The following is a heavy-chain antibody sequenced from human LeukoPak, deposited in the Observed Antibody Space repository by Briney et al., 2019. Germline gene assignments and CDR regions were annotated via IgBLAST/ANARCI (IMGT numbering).Heavy chain of an antibody. CDR2: ISGSGGST. Sequence: GGSLRLSCAASGFTFSSYAMSWVRQAPGKGLEWVSAISGSGGSTYYADSVKGRFTISRDNSKNTLYLQMNSLRAEDTAVYYCAKDPTVTTFNWIDPWGQGTLVTVSS. V-gene: IGHV3-23*01. D-gene: IGHD4-17*01. J-gene: IGHJ5*02. CDR1: GFTFSSYA. CDR3: AKDPTVTTFNWIDP.